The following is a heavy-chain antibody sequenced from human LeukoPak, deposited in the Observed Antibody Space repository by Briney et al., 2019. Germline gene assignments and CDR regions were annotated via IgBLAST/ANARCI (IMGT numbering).Heavy chain of an antibody. CDR1: GYTFTSYY. CDR3: ARGGLERNFDY. Sequence: ASVKVSCTASGYTFTSYYMHWVRQAPGQGLEWMGIINPSGGSKSYAQKFQGRVTMTRDMSTSTVYLELSSPRSEDTAVYYCARGGLERNFDYWGQGTLVTVSS. CDR2: INPSGGSK. V-gene: IGHV1-46*01. D-gene: IGHD1-1*01. J-gene: IGHJ4*02.